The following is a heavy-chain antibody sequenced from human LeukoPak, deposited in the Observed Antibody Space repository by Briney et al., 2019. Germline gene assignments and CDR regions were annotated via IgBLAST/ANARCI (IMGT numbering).Heavy chain of an antibody. CDR2: IIPILGIA. V-gene: IGHV1-69*04. D-gene: IGHD3-9*01. CDR3: ARASTAYYWFDP. CDR1: GYTFTSYG. J-gene: IGHJ5*02. Sequence: SVKVSCKASGYTFTSYGISWVRQAPGQGLEWMGRIIPILGIANYAQKFQGRVTITADKSTSTAYMELSSLRSEDTAVYYCARASTAYYWFDPWGQGTLVTVSS.